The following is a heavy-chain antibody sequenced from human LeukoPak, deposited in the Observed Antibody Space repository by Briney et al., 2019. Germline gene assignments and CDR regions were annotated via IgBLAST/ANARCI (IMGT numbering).Heavy chain of an antibody. CDR3: ASIGPGMATFNFDY. CDR1: GYTLTELS. CDR2: FDPEDGET. D-gene: IGHD5-24*01. Sequence: GASVKVSCKVSGYTLTELSMHWVRQAPGKGLEWMGGFDPEDGETIYAQKFQGRVTMTEDTSTDTAYMELSSLRSEDTAVYYCASIGPGMATFNFDYWGQGTLVTVSS. J-gene: IGHJ4*02. V-gene: IGHV1-24*01.